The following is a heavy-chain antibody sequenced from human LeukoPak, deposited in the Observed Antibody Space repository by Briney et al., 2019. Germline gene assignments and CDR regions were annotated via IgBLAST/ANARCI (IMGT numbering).Heavy chain of an antibody. V-gene: IGHV3-30-3*01. CDR3: AKAPQRELLPDYFDY. CDR2: ISYDGSNK. D-gene: IGHD1-26*01. CDR1: GFTFSSYA. J-gene: IGHJ4*02. Sequence: QPGRSLRLSCAASGFTFSSYAMHWVRQAPGKGQEWVAVISYDGSNKYYADSVKGRFTISRDNSKNTLYLQMNSLRAEDTAVYYCAKAPQRELLPDYFDYWGQGTLVTVSS.